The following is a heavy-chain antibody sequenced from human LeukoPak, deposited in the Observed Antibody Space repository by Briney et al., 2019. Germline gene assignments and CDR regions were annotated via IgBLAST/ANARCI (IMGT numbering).Heavy chain of an antibody. Sequence: ASVKVSCKASGGTFSSYAISWVRQPPGQGLEWIGGIIPIFGTANYAQKFQGTVTITADQSTITAYIELSSLRSEDTAVYYCARVVSPNYDFWSGYFDYWGQGTLVTVSS. J-gene: IGHJ4*02. D-gene: IGHD3-3*01. CDR2: IIPIFGTA. CDR3: ARVVSPNYDFWSGYFDY. CDR1: GGTFSSYA. V-gene: IGHV1-69*13.